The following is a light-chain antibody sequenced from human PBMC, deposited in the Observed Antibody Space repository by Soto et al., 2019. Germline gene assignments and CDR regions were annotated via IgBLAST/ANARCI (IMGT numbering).Light chain of an antibody. CDR1: SSNIGSTS. CDR2: SND. J-gene: IGLJ1*01. CDR3: AAWDDSLNGFV. Sequence: QSVLAQPPSLSGTPGQRVTMSCSGSSSNIGSTSVHWFQQFPGTAPKVLIHSNDKRPSGVPDRFSGSKSGTSASLAISGLQSEDDADYYCAAWDDSLNGFVFGIGTKVTVL. V-gene: IGLV1-44*01.